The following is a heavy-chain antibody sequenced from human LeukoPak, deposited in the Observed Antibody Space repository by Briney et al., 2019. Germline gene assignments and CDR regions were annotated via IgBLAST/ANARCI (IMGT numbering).Heavy chain of an antibody. CDR3: ARDYGDYLGAPYFDY. CDR1: GFTFSSYW. V-gene: IGHV3-7*01. CDR2: IKQDGSEK. D-gene: IGHD4-17*01. Sequence: GGSLRLSCAASGFTFSSYWMSWVRQAPGKGLEWVANIKQDGSEKYYVDSVKGRFTISRDNAKNSLYLQMNSLRAEDTAVYYCARDYGDYLGAPYFDYWGQGTLVTVSS. J-gene: IGHJ4*02.